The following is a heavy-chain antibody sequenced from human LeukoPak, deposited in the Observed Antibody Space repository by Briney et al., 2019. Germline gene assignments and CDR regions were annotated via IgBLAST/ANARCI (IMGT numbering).Heavy chain of an antibody. D-gene: IGHD6-19*01. CDR3: ALAGSSGWSPGAH. CDR2: TRNKANSYTT. J-gene: IGHJ4*02. Sequence: GGSLRLSCAASGFTFSDHYMDWVRQAPGKGLEWVGRTRNKANSYTTEYAASVKGRFTISRDDSKNSLYLQMNSLKSEDTAVYYCALAGSSGWSPGAHWGQGTLVTVSS. V-gene: IGHV3-72*01. CDR1: GFTFSDHY.